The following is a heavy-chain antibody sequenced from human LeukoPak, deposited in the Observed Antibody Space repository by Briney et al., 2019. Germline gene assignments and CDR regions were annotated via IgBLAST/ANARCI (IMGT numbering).Heavy chain of an antibody. Sequence: PGGSLRLSCAASGFTFSSYAMSWVRQAPGKGLEWVSAISGSGGSTYYADSVKGRFTISRDNSKNTLYLQMNSLRAEDTAVYYCAKWWYGSGEYYSDYWGQGTLVTVSS. D-gene: IGHD3-10*01. V-gene: IGHV3-23*01. CDR3: AKWWYGSGEYYSDY. CDR2: ISGSGGST. CDR1: GFTFSSYA. J-gene: IGHJ4*02.